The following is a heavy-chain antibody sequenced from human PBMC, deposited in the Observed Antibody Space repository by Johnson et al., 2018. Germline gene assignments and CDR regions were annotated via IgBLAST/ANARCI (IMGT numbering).Heavy chain of an antibody. CDR2: VRSSGETI. CDR1: RFIFSDSH. D-gene: IGHD7-27*01. V-gene: IGHV3-11*04. Sequence: QVQLVESGGGLVKPGGSLRLSCAASRFIFSDSHMSWIRQAPGKGLECILYVRSSGETIYYADSVKGRFTNSRDNAKKSLHLQMNSLRGEDTALYYCARSPAFELGLHRGMDVWGQGTTVTVSS. CDR3: ARSPAFELGLHRGMDV. J-gene: IGHJ6*02.